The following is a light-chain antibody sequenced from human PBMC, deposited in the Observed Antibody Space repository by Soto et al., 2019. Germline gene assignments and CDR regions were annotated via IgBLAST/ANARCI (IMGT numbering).Light chain of an antibody. J-gene: IGKJ1*01. Sequence: DIPMTQSPSSLSASVGDSVPITFRESQRIGPYVNWYQQKPGKPPKLLISAATNLADGVPSRFGGSGSGTDFTLSVSSLQPEDFATYYCQQSYSLPVWTFGQGTKVDIK. V-gene: IGKV1-39*01. CDR3: QQSYSLPVWT. CDR1: QRIGPY. CDR2: AAT.